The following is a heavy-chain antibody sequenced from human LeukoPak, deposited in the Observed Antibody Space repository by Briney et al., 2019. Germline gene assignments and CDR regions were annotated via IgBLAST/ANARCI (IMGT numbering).Heavy chain of an antibody. J-gene: IGHJ4*02. CDR2: INPNSGGT. Sequence: ASVKVSCKTSGYTFTDYYMHWVRQGPGQGLEGMGWINPNSGGTNYAQKFQGRVTMTRDTSISTAYMELSRLRSDDTAVYYCARVVNGDYGGRYFDYWGQGTLVTVSS. D-gene: IGHD4-17*01. CDR1: GYTFTDYY. V-gene: IGHV1-2*02. CDR3: ARVVNGDYGGRYFDY.